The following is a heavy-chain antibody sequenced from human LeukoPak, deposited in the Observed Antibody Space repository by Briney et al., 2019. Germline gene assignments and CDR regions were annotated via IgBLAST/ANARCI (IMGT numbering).Heavy chain of an antibody. CDR2: INHSGST. D-gene: IGHD6-19*01. J-gene: IGHJ4*02. V-gene: IGHV4-34*01. CDR1: GGSFSGYY. Sequence: SETLSLTCAVYGGSFSGYYWSWIRQPPGKGLEWIGEINHSGSTNYNPSLKSRVTISVDTSKNQFSLKLSSVTAADTAVYYCAREGRSSESFDYWGQGTLVTVSS. CDR3: AREGRSSESFDY.